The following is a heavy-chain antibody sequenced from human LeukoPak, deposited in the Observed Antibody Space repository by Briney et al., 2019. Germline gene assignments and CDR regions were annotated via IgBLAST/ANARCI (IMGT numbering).Heavy chain of an antibody. CDR1: GGTFSSYA. CDR2: TIPIFNTA. Sequence: ASVTVSCTASGGTFSSYAMSWVRQAPGQGLEWMGGTIPIFNTANYAQKFQGRVTITRDTSTSTVYMELSSLRSEDTAVYYCARDCSSWSLYYYYGMDVWGQGTTVTVSS. V-gene: IGHV1-69*05. D-gene: IGHD6-13*01. J-gene: IGHJ6*02. CDR3: ARDCSSWSLYYYYGMDV.